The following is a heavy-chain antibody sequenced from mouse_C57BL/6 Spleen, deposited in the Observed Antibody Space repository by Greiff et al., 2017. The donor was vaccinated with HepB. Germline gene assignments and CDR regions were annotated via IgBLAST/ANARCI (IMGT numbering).Heavy chain of an antibody. J-gene: IGHJ1*03. V-gene: IGHV1-50*01. CDR1: GYTFTSYW. CDR2: IDPSDSYT. CDR3: ARRTVLYWYFDV. Sequence: QVQLQQSGAELVKPGASVKLSCKASGYTFTSYWMQWVKQRPGQGLEWIGEIDPSDSYTNYNQKFKGKATLTVDTSSSTAYMQLSSLTSEDSAVYYCARRTVLYWYFDVWGTGTTVTVSS. D-gene: IGHD1-1*01.